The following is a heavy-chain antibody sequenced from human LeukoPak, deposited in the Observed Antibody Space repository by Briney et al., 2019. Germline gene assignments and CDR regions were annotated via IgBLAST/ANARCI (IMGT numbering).Heavy chain of an antibody. V-gene: IGHV1-18*04. CDR3: ARDRGYYDILTGI. D-gene: IGHD3-9*01. CDR2: ISAYNGNT. J-gene: IGHJ4*02. Sequence: ASVKDSCQPSGYTYTSYGISRVRQAPGQGLEWMGWISAYNGNTNYAQKLQGRVTMTTDTSTSTAYMELRSLRSDDTAVYYCARDRGYYDILTGIWGQGTLVTVSS. CDR1: GYTYTSYG.